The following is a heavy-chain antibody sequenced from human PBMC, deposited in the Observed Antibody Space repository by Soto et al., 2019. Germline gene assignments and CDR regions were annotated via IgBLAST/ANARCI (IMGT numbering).Heavy chain of an antibody. CDR2: ISWNSGSI. CDR1: GFTFDDYA. CDR3: GGYHFDY. V-gene: IGHV3-9*01. Sequence: ALRLSCAASGFTFDDYAMHWVRQAPGKGLEWVSGISWNSGSIGYADSVKGRFTISRDNAKNSLYLQMNSLRAEDTALYYRGGYHFDYWGQGTLVTVSS. J-gene: IGHJ4*02. D-gene: IGHD5-12*01.